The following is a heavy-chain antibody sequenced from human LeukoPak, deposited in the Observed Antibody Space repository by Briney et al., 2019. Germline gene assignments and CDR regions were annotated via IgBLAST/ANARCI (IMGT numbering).Heavy chain of an antibody. V-gene: IGHV3-74*01. CDR3: ARDPGLAAAANCPDS. J-gene: IGHJ4*02. CDR2: INDDGSST. D-gene: IGHD6-13*01. Sequence: PGGSLRLSCAASGFTFSDYWMHWVRQAPGKGLVWVSRINDDGSSTSYADSVKGRFTISRDNAKNTVYLQMNSLRVEDTAVYYCARDPGLAAAANCPDSWGQGTLVTVSS. CDR1: GFTFSDYW.